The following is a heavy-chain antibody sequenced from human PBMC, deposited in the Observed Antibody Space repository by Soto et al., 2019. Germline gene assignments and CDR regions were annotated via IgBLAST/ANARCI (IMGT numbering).Heavy chain of an antibody. J-gene: IGHJ6*02. CDR1: GFTFSSYA. CDR2: ISYDGSNK. Sequence: HPGGSLRLSCAASGFTFSSYAMHWVRQAPGKGLEWVAVISYDGSNKYYADSVKGRFTISRDNSKNTLYLQMNSLRAEDTAVYYCARDRVYCSSTSCYGYYYGMDVWGQGTTVT. D-gene: IGHD2-2*01. CDR3: ARDRVYCSSTSCYGYYYGMDV. V-gene: IGHV3-30-3*01.